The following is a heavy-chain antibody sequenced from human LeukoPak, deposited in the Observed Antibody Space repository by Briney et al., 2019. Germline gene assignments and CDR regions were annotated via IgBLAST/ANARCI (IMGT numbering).Heavy chain of an antibody. D-gene: IGHD6-13*01. Sequence: GGSLRLSCAASGFTSSSYGMHWVRQAPGKGLEWVAVIWYDGSNKYYADSVKGRFTISRDNSKNTLYLQMNSLRAEDTAVYYCARAPGYTPAYGMDVWGKGTTVTVSS. J-gene: IGHJ6*04. CDR1: GFTSSSYG. CDR3: ARAPGYTPAYGMDV. CDR2: IWYDGSNK. V-gene: IGHV3-33*01.